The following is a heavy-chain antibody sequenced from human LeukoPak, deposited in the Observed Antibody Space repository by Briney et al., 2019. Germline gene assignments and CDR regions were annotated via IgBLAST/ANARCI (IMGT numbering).Heavy chain of an antibody. CDR2: INYGGST. D-gene: IGHD1-26*01. CDR3: ATGVGSYAYY. CDR1: GGSISSYY. Sequence: SETLSLTCTVSGGSISSYYWSWIRQPPGKGLEWIGYINYGGSTNYNPSLKSRVTISVDTSKNQFSLKLSSVTAADTAVYFCATGVGSYAYYWGQGTLVTVSS. J-gene: IGHJ4*02. V-gene: IGHV4-59*08.